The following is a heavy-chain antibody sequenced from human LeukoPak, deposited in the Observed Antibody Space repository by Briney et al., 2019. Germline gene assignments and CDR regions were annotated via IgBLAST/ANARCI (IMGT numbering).Heavy chain of an antibody. CDR3: ARDRSYGSVTYKVYYYYYMDV. V-gene: IGHV4-4*07. CDR2: IYTSGST. J-gene: IGHJ6*03. CDR1: GGSISTYY. Sequence: PSETLSLTCTVSGGSISTYYWSWIRQPAGKGLEWIGRIYTSGSTTYNPSLKSRVTMSVDTSKNQFSLKLSSVTAADTAVYYCARDRSYGSVTYKVYYYYYMDVWGKGTTVTISS. D-gene: IGHD3-10*01.